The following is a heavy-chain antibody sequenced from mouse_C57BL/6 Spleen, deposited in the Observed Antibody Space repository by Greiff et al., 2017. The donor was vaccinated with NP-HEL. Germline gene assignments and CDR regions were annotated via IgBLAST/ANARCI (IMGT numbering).Heavy chain of an antibody. CDR1: GYTFTDYY. Sequence: VQLQQSGPVLVKPGASVKMSCKASGYTFTDYYMNWVKQSHGKSLEWIGVINPYNGGTSYNQKFKGKATLTVDKSSSTAYMELNSLTSEDSAVYYCARVEYDYGSSPWYFDVWGTGTTVTVSS. V-gene: IGHV1-19*01. CDR3: ARVEYDYGSSPWYFDV. J-gene: IGHJ1*03. D-gene: IGHD1-1*01. CDR2: INPYNGGT.